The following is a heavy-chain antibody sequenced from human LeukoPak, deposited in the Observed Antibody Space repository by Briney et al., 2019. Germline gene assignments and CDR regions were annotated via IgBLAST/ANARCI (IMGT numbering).Heavy chain of an antibody. CDR2: ISGSGGNT. V-gene: IGHV3-23*01. J-gene: IGHJ4*02. CDR1: GFAFSGFA. D-gene: IGHD4-17*01. CDR3: ARGRGGDYVPSRFDY. Sequence: GGSLRLSCSASGFAFSGFAMGWVRQAPGKGLEWVSSISGSGGNTYYADSVEGRFTVSRDNSKNTLYLQMNSLRAEDTALYYCARGRGGDYVPSRFDYWGQGTLVTVPS.